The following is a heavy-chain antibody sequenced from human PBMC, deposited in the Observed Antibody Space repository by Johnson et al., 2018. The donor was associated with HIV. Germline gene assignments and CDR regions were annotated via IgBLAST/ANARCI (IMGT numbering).Heavy chain of an antibody. CDR2: IYSGGST. CDR3: AKDPIVLVVYAISAFDI. D-gene: IGHD2-8*02. V-gene: IGHV3-66*01. CDR1: GFSVSNTY. Sequence: VQLVESGGGLVQSGGSLRLSCGASGFSVSNTYMNWVRQAPGKGLEWVSVIYSGGSTYYADSVRGRFTISRDNSKNTLYLQMSSLRAEDTAVYYCAKDPIVLVVYAISAFDIWGQGTLVTVSS. J-gene: IGHJ3*02.